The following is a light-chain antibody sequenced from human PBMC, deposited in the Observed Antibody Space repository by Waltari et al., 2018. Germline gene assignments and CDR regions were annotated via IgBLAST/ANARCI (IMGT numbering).Light chain of an antibody. CDR1: SSNIGSNY. Sequence: QSVLTQPPSASGTPGQRVTISCSGSSSNIGSNYVYWYQQLPGTAPQLLIYGNNPRPSGVPDRFSGSKSGTSASLAISGLRSEDEADYYCAAWDDSLSGLVFGGGTKLTVL. CDR2: GNN. V-gene: IGLV1-47*01. J-gene: IGLJ2*01. CDR3: AAWDDSLSGLV.